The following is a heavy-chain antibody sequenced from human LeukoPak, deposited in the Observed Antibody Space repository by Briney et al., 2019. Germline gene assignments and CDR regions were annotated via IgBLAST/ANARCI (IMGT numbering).Heavy chain of an antibody. CDR3: ARDGEGVLGFDY. Sequence: LTGGSLRLSCAASGFTFSRYGIHWVRQAPGKGLEWVAAISHDGSNKYYADSVKGRFTISRDNSKKTLYLQMNSLRAEDTAVYYCARDGEGVLGFDYWGQGTLVTVSS. V-gene: IGHV3-30-3*01. CDR1: GFTFSRYG. J-gene: IGHJ4*02. CDR2: ISHDGSNK. D-gene: IGHD2-8*02.